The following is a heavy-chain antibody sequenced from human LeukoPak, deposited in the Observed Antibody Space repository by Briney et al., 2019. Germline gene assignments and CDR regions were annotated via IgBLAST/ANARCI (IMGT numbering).Heavy chain of an antibody. CDR1: GYTLTELS. J-gene: IGHJ4*02. CDR3: ATADPDGYNWDYFDY. V-gene: IGHV1-24*01. CDR2: FDPEDGET. D-gene: IGHD5-24*01. Sequence: ASVKVSCKVSGYTLTELSMHWVRQAPGKGLEWMGGFDPEDGETIYAQKFQGRVTMTEDTSTDTAYMELSSLRPEDTAVYYCATADPDGYNWDYFDYWGQGTLVTVSS.